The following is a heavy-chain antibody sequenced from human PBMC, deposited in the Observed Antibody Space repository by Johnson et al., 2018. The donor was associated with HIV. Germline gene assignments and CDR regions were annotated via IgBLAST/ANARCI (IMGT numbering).Heavy chain of an antibody. CDR3: VKGSRARALYDFWSGVPDAFDI. V-gene: IGHV3-9*01. CDR1: GFTFDDYA. CDR2: ISWNSGSI. J-gene: IGHJ3*02. D-gene: IGHD3-3*01. Sequence: EVQLVESGGGLVQPGRSLRLSCAASGFTFDDYAMHWVRQAPGKGLEWVSGISWNSGSIGCADSVKGRFTISRDNSKNTLYLQMNSLRAEDTAVCFWVKGSRARALYDFWSGVPDAFDIWGQGTMVTVSS.